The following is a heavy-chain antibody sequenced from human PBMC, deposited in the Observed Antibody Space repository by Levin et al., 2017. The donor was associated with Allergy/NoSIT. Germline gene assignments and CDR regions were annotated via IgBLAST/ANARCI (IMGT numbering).Heavy chain of an antibody. CDR1: GFSFSSYV. CDR2: ISYDGSNK. CDR3: ARDWWDLPKSHFDL. V-gene: IGHV3-30-3*01. Sequence: GESLKISCDASGFSFSSYVFHWVRQAPGKGLGWVAAISYDGSNKYYADSVKGRFTISRDNSKNTVYLQMNSLTAEDTAVYYCARDWWDLPKSHFDLWGQGALVSVSS. D-gene: IGHD2-15*01. J-gene: IGHJ4*02.